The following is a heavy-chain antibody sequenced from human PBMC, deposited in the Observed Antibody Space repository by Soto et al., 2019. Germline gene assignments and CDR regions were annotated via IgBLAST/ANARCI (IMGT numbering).Heavy chain of an antibody. Sequence: GGSLRLSCAASGFTFDDYAMHWVRQAPGKGLEWVSLISGDGGSTYYADSVKGRFTISRDNSKNSLYLQMNSLRTEDTALYYCAKDIRPLEGLMVGNYYYGMDVGGQGTTVTVSS. CDR2: ISGDGGST. CDR3: AKDIRPLEGLMVGNYYYGMDV. CDR1: GFTFDDYA. J-gene: IGHJ6*02. D-gene: IGHD2-8*01. V-gene: IGHV3-43*02.